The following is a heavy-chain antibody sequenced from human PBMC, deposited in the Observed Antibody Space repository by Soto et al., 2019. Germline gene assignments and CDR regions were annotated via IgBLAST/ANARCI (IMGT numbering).Heavy chain of an antibody. D-gene: IGHD1-26*01. CDR2: IWYDGSNK. J-gene: IGHJ6*02. V-gene: IGHV3-33*01. CDR1: GFTFSSYG. Sequence: PGGSLRLSCAASGFTFSSYGMHWVRQAPGKXLEWVAVIWYDGSNKYYADSVKGRFTISRDNSKNTLYLQMNSLRAEDTAVYYCARSIVGATNPYYYYYYGMDVWGQGTTVTVSS. CDR3: ARSIVGATNPYYYYYYGMDV.